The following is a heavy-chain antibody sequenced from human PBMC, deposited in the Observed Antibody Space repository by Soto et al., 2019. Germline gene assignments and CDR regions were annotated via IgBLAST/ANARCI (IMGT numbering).Heavy chain of an antibody. CDR1: GFTFSSYW. Sequence: EVQLVESGGGLVQTGESLRLSCAASGFTFSSYWMHWVRQAPGKGLVWVSRINSDGSSTSYAGSVKGRFTISRDHAKNTMYLQMNSLRAEDTAVYYCVRTSLVVAAATREDYWRQGTLVTVSS. D-gene: IGHD2-15*01. V-gene: IGHV3-74*01. J-gene: IGHJ4*02. CDR3: VRTSLVVAAATREDY. CDR2: INSDGSST.